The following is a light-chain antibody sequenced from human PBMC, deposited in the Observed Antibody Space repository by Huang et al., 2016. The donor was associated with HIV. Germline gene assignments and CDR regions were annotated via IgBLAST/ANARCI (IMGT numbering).Light chain of an antibody. J-gene: IGKJ4*01. CDR1: QSLSSSY. CDR2: DAS. V-gene: IGKV3D-20*01. CDR3: QQYGSSPLT. Sequence: EIVLTQSPATLSLSPGERATLSCGASQSLSSSYLAWYQQQPGLAPRRLIYDASNRDTGIPDMFSGSGSGTDFTLTISRLEPEDFAVYYCQQYGSSPLTFGGGTKVEIK.